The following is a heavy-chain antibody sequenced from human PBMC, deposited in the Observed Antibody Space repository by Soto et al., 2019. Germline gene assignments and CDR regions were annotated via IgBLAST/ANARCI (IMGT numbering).Heavy chain of an antibody. D-gene: IGHD3-22*01. CDR2: IYDSGST. V-gene: IGHV4-59*01. CDR3: ERDRSGYYGRYYYYYMDV. Sequence: SGTLSLTCNVSGGSISSYYWSWIRQPPGKGLEWIGYIYDSGSTKYNPSLKSRVTISVDTSKNQFSLKLSSVTAADTAVYYCERDRSGYYGRYYYYYMDVWGKGTTVTVAS. J-gene: IGHJ6*03. CDR1: GGSISSYY.